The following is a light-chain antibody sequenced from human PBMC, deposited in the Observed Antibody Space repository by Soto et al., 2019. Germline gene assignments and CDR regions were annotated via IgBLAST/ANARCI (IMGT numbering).Light chain of an antibody. Sequence: QPVLTQPPSVSAAPGQKVTISCSGSSSNIGNNYVSWYQHLPGAAPKLLIYDNNKRPSGIPDRFSGSKSGTSATLGITGLQTGDEADYYCVTWDISRTTGVFGGGTKVTVL. CDR2: DNN. V-gene: IGLV1-51*01. J-gene: IGLJ3*02. CDR3: VTWDISRTTGV. CDR1: SSNIGNNY.